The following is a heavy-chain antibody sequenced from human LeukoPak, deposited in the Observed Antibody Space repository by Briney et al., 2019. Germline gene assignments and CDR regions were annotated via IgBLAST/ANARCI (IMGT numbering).Heavy chain of an antibody. D-gene: IGHD5-24*01. CDR2: INWNGGST. V-gene: IGHV3-20*04. J-gene: IGHJ4*02. CDR1: GFTFSSYA. CDR3: ARDAGRDGREYYFDY. Sequence: PGGSLRLSCAASGFTFSSYAMSWVRQAPGKGLEWVSGINWNGGSTGYADSVKGRFTISRDNAKNSLYLQMNSLRAEDTALYYCARDAGRDGREYYFDYWGQGTLVTVSS.